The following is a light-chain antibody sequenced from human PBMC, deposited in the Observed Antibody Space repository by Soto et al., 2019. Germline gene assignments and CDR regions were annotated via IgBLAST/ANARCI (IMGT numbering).Light chain of an antibody. CDR2: GAS. Sequence: EIVMTQSPATLSVSPGERATLSCRASQSVSANLAWYQQKPGQAPRLLIYGASSRATGIPARFSGSGSGTDFPLTISSLQSEDFAVYYCQQYNKWATFGHGTRLEIE. CDR1: QSVSAN. V-gene: IGKV3-15*01. J-gene: IGKJ5*01. CDR3: QQYNKWAT.